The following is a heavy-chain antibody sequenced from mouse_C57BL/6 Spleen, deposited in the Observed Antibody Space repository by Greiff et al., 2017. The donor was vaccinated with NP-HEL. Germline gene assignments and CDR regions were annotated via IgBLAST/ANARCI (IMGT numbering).Heavy chain of an antibody. CDR3: ARSIYYDYDRDY. V-gene: IGHV1-52*01. D-gene: IGHD2-4*01. J-gene: IGHJ2*01. Sequence: VQLQQPGAELVRPGSSVKLSCKASGYTFTSYWMHWVKQRPIQGLEWIGNIDPSDSETHYNQKFKDKATLTVDKSSSTAYMQLSSLTSEDSAVYYCARSIYYDYDRDYGGQGTTLTVSS. CDR2: IDPSDSET. CDR1: GYTFTSYW.